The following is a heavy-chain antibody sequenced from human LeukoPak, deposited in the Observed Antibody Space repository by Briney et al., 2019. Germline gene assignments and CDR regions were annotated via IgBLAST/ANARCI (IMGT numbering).Heavy chain of an antibody. Sequence: GESLKISCKGSGYSFTSYWIGWLRQMPGKGLEWMGIIYPGDSDTRYSPSFQGQVTISADKSISTAYLQWSSLKASDTAMYYCARPYCSSTSCHTNWFDPWGQGTLVTVSS. D-gene: IGHD2-2*01. J-gene: IGHJ5*02. V-gene: IGHV5-51*03. CDR2: IYPGDSDT. CDR3: ARPYCSSTSCHTNWFDP. CDR1: GYSFTSYW.